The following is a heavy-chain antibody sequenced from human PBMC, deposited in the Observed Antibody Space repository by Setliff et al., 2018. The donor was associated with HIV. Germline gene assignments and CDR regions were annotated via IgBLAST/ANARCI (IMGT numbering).Heavy chain of an antibody. J-gene: IGHJ6*02. CDR2: IYTSGNT. D-gene: IGHD1-26*01. Sequence: SETLSLTCTVSGDSINKYYWSWIRQPPGKGLEWIGRIYTSGNTNYNPSLKNRVTMSLDTSKTQASLRLTSVTAADTAVYYCARRSVVGVTRGFYYYGLDVWGQGTTVTVSS. CDR1: GDSINKYY. CDR3: ARRSVVGVTRGFYYYGLDV. V-gene: IGHV4-4*07.